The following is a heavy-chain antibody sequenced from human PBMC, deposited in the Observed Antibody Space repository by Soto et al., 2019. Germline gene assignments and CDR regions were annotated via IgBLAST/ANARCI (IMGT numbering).Heavy chain of an antibody. CDR1: GNSFVTYA. CDR3: ARVPPWGDSGSFYIQHYDS. V-gene: IGHV1-3*01. D-gene: IGHD3-10*01. CDR2: INVGSGNT. Sequence: ASVKVSCKSSGNSFVTYAIHWVRQAPGQRLQWMGWINVGSGNTKYAQDFQGRVTLTRDTAATTTFMELSSLRSEDAAVYYCARVPPWGDSGSFYIQHYDSWGQGTLVTVSS. J-gene: IGHJ4*02.